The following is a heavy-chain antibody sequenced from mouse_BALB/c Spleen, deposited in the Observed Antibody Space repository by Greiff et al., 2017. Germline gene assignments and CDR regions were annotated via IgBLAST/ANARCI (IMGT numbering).Heavy chain of an antibody. J-gene: IGHJ3*01. D-gene: IGHD3-1*01. Sequence: EVQLVESGGGLVKPGGSLKLSCAASGFTFSDYYMYWVRQTPEKRLEWVATISDGGSYTYYPDSVKGRFTISRDNAKNNLYLQMSSLKSEDTAMYYCARDLGGGCAYWGQGTLVTVSA. CDR1: GFTFSDYY. CDR3: ARDLGGGCAY. CDR2: ISDGGSYT. V-gene: IGHV5-4*02.